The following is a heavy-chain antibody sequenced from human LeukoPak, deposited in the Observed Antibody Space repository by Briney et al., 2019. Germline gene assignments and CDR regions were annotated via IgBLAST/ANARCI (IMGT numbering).Heavy chain of an antibody. CDR1: GGSFSSYY. V-gene: IGHV4-59*01. D-gene: IGHD6-13*01. Sequence: PSETLSLTCAVYGGSFSSYYWSWIRQPPGRGLEWIGYIYYSGSTNYNPSLKSRVTISVDTSKNQFSLKLSSVTAADTAVYYCARGVYIAAAQYGYWGQGTLVTVSS. CDR3: ARGVYIAAAQYGY. J-gene: IGHJ4*02. CDR2: IYYSGST.